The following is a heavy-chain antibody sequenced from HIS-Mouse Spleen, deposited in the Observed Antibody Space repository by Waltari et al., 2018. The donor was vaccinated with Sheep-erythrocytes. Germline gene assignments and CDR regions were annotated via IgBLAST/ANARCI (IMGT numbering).Heavy chain of an antibody. V-gene: IGHV3-7*01. CDR2: IKQDGSEK. CDR1: GFTFSSYW. D-gene: IGHD1-7*01. CDR3: ARAVAGTPDAFDI. J-gene: IGHJ3*02. Sequence: EVQLVESGGGLVQPGGSLRLSCAASGFTFSSYWMSWVRQAPGEGLEWVANIKQDGSEKYYVDSVKGRFTISRDNAKNSLYLQMNSLRAEDTAVYYCARAVAGTPDAFDIWGQGTMVTVSS.